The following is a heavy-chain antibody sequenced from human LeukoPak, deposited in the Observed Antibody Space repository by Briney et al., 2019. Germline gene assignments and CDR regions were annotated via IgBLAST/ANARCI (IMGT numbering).Heavy chain of an antibody. J-gene: IGHJ4*02. Sequence: GGSLRLSCAASGFTFSSYSMNWVRQAPGKGLEWVSSISSSSSYIYYADSVKGRFTISRDNAKNSLYLQMNSLRAEDTAVYYCARAPRGSYFGLDYWGQGTLVTVSS. CDR3: ARAPRGSYFGLDY. CDR1: GFTFSSYS. D-gene: IGHD1-26*01. CDR2: ISSSSSYI. V-gene: IGHV3-21*01.